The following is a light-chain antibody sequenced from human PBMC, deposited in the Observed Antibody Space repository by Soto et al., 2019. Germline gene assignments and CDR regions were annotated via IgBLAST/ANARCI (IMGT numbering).Light chain of an antibody. CDR3: QQYNHWYA. Sequence: DIQMTQSPSTLSASVGDRVTITCRASENINTCLAWYQQKPGKAPKLLIYAASSLEGGVPSRFSGSGSGTEFTLTISSLHPDDFATYYCQQYNHWYAFGQGTNLEIK. V-gene: IGKV1-5*01. J-gene: IGKJ2*01. CDR1: ENINTC. CDR2: AAS.